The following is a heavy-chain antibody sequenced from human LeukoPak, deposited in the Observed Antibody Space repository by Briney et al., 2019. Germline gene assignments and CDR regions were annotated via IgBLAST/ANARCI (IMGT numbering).Heavy chain of an antibody. Sequence: AGESLRISCKGSGYTFTNYWIGWVRQVPGKGLEWMGIIYPDDSDTRYRPSFQGQVTISADKSISTAYLQWSSLKASDTAMYYCARHAPSNSMVRGVSEIDYWGQGTLVTVSS. D-gene: IGHD3-10*01. J-gene: IGHJ4*02. CDR1: GYTFTNYW. CDR2: IYPDDSDT. CDR3: ARHAPSNSMVRGVSEIDY. V-gene: IGHV5-51*01.